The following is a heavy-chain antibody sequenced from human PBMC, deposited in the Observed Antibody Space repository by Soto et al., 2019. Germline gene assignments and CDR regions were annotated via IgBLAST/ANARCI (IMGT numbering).Heavy chain of an antibody. D-gene: IGHD4-4*01. V-gene: IGHV3-73*01. CDR1: GFTFSDSA. CDR3: LRYSNSLGWYFDL. J-gene: IGHJ2*01. CDR2: VRSKGNNYAT. Sequence: EVQLVESGGGLIQHGGSLKLSCTASGFTFSDSAMHWVRQASGKGLEWVGRVRSKGNNYATAYGASVEGRFTISRDDSKNTAYLQMNSLKTEDTAVYYRLRYSNSLGWYFDLWGRGTLVTVSS.